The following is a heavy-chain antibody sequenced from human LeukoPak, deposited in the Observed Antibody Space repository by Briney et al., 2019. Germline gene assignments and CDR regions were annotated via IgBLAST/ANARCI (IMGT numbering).Heavy chain of an antibody. CDR2: IYYSGST. CDR3: ARHRQREGDFDY. V-gene: IGHV4-39*01. D-gene: IGHD1-26*01. CDR1: GGSISSSSYY. J-gene: IGHJ4*02. Sequence: SETLSLTCTVSGGSISSSSYYWGWIRQPPGKGLEWIGSIYYSGSTYYNPSLKSRVTISVDTSKNQSSLKLSSVTAADTAMYYCARHRQREGDFDYWGQGTLVTVSS.